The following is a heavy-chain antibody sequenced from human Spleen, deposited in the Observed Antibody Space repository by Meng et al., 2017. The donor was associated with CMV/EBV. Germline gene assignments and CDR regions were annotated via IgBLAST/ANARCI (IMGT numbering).Heavy chain of an antibody. CDR3: ARIKDSYETSGYLDN. CDR2: IYYSGST. CDR1: GGSVSSGSYY. Sequence: GSLRLSCTVSGGSVSSGSYYWSWIRQPPGKGLEWIGYIYYSGSTNYNPSLKSRVTISVDTSKNQFSLKLSSVTAADTAVYYCARIKDSYETSGYLDNWGQGALVTVSS. D-gene: IGHD3-22*01. J-gene: IGHJ4*02. V-gene: IGHV4-61*01.